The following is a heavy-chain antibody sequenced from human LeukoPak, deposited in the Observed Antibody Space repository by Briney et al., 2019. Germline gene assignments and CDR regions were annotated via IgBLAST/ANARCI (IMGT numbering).Heavy chain of an antibody. CDR2: INPNSGGT. D-gene: IGHD5-18*01. J-gene: IGHJ4*02. CDR3: AREWYPPPYGSMRDTAMGDFDY. Sequence: GASVKVSCKASGYTFTGYYMHCVRQAPGQGLEWMGWINPNSGGTNYAQKFQGRVTMTRDTSISTAYMELSRLRSDDTAAYYCAREWYPPPYGSMRDTAMGDFDYWGQGTLVTVSS. CDR1: GYTFTGYY. V-gene: IGHV1-2*02.